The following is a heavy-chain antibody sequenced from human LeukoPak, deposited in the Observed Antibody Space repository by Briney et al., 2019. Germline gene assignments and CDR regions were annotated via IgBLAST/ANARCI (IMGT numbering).Heavy chain of an antibody. J-gene: IGHJ6*02. D-gene: IGHD2-2*01. Sequence: ASVKVSCKASGYTFTGYYMYWVRQAPGQGLEWMGWINPSSGGTNYAQKIKGRVTMTRDTSISTAYMELSRLRSDDTAVYYCATTLLPATMPSYYYYYGMDVWGQGTTVTVSS. CDR3: ATTLLPATMPSYYYYYGMDV. CDR2: INPSSGGT. CDR1: GYTFTGYY. V-gene: IGHV1-2*02.